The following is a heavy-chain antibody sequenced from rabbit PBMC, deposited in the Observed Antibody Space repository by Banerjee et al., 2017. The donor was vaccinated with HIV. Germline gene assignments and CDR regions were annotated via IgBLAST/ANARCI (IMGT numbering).Heavy chain of an antibody. D-gene: IGHD4-1*01. J-gene: IGHJ4*01. CDR2: ISTGSGST. CDR1: GFDFSSNA. V-gene: IGHV1S45*01. CDR3: AGDPWSGWNL. Sequence: QEQLEESGGDLVKPEGSLTLTCKASGFDFSSNAMCWVRQAPGKGLEWIGCISTGSGSTYYASWAKGRFTISKTSSTTVTLQMTSLTAADTATYFCAGDPWSGWNLWGPGTLVTVS.